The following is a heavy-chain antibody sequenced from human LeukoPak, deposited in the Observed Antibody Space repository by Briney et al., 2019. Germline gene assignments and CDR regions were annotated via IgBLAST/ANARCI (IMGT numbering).Heavy chain of an antibody. CDR2: IRYDERNK. J-gene: IGHJ4*02. CDR1: GFTFSGYG. CDR3: TKERRRDDILTGSFSD. Sequence: PGGSLRLSCAASGFTFSGYGMHSVRQAPGKGLEWVTFIRYDERNKYYADSVKGRFTISRDNSKHTLYQQTNSLRAEDTAVYYCTKERRRDDILTGSFSDWGQEILVTVSS. D-gene: IGHD3-9*01. V-gene: IGHV3-30*02.